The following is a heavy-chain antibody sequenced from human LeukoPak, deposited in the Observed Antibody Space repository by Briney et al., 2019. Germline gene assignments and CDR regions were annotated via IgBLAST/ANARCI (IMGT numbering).Heavy chain of an antibody. CDR1: GFTFSDYY. V-gene: IGHV3-11*05. D-gene: IGHD6-13*01. J-gene: IGHJ5*02. CDR3: ARAGAGSWKGNNWSDP. Sequence: GGSLRLSCAASGFTFSDYYMSWIRQAPGKGLEWVSYISSSSSYTNYADSVKGRFTISRDNAKNSLYLQMNSLRAEDTAVYYCARAGAGSWKGNNWSDPWGQGTLVTVSS. CDR2: ISSSSSYT.